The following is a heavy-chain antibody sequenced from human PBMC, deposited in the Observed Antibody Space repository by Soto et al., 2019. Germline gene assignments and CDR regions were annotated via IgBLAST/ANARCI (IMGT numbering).Heavy chain of an antibody. J-gene: IGHJ6*02. CDR3: ARVGYSGYNGMDV. CDR1: GGSISSGDYY. CDR2: IYYSGST. V-gene: IGHV4-30-4*01. D-gene: IGHD5-12*01. Sequence: QVQLQESGTGLVKPSQTLSLTCTVSGGSISSGDYYWSWIRQTPGKGLEWIGYIYYSGSTYYSSSLKSRVNISVDTSKNQFSLKLNSVTAADTAVYYCARVGYSGYNGMDVWGQGTTVTVSS.